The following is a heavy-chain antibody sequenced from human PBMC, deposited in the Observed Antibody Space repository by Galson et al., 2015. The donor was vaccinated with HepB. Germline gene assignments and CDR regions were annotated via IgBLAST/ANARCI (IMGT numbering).Heavy chain of an antibody. D-gene: IGHD3-16*01. CDR3: ARGRGSRAYYDYYMDV. CDR1: GFPFSDYW. CDR2: SNGGETNR. Sequence: ALRLSCAASGFPFSDYWMHWGRQVPGKGLVWVSNSNGGETNRRYADSVKGRFTISRDNAKNTVYLQMDSLRAEDTAVYYCARGRGSRAYYDYYMDVWGKGTPVTVSS. V-gene: IGHV3-74*01. J-gene: IGHJ6*03.